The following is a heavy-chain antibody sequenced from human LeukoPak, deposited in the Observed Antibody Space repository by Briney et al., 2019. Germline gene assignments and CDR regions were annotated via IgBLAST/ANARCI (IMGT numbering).Heavy chain of an antibody. D-gene: IGHD3-22*01. CDR2: IRYDGSNK. Sequence: GGSLRLSCAASGFTFSSNGMHWVRQAPGKGLEWVALIRYDGSNKDYADSVKGRFTVSRDNSKNMLYLQMNSLRAEDTAVYYCAAVVVITPYWGQGTLVTVPS. CDR3: AAVVVITPY. J-gene: IGHJ4*02. V-gene: IGHV3-30*02. CDR1: GFTFSSNG.